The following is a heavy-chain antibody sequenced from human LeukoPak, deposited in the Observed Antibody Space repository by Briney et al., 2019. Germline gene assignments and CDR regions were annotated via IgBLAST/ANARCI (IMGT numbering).Heavy chain of an antibody. V-gene: IGHV1-2*02. D-gene: IGHD4-17*01. CDR3: ARDLAVVAATPDYGDYGGALESPLYLDY. CDR2: INPNSGGT. J-gene: IGHJ4*02. CDR1: GYTFTSYG. Sequence: GASVKVSCKASGYTFTSYGISWVRQAPGQGLEWMGWINPNSGGTNYAQKFQGRVTMTRDTSISTAYMELSRLRSDDTAVYYCARDLAVVAATPDYGDYGGALESPLYLDYWGQGTLVTVSS.